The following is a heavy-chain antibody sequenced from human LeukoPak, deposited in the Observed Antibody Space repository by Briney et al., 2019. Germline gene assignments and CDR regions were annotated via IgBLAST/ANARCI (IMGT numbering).Heavy chain of an antibody. J-gene: IGHJ4*02. Sequence: PGGSPRLSCAASGFTFRDSAMSWVRQAPGRGLEWVANIKQDGSEKYYVDSVKGRFTISRDNAKNSLYLQMNSLRAEDTAVYYCARDYITDWGQGTLVTVSS. V-gene: IGHV3-7*04. D-gene: IGHD3-10*01. CDR1: GFTFRDSA. CDR3: ARDYITD. CDR2: IKQDGSEK.